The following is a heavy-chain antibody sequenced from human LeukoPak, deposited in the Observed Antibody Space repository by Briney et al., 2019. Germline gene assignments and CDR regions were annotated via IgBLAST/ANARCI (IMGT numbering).Heavy chain of an antibody. J-gene: IGHJ4*02. CDR3: ARHLPLLRLGEFDY. CDR1: GGSISSYY. D-gene: IGHD3-16*01. Sequence: KTSETLSLTCTVSGGSISSYYWSWIRQPPGKGLEWIGYIYYSGSTNYNPSPKSRVTISVDTSKNQFSLKLSSVTAADTAVYYCARHLPLLRLGEFDYWGQGTLVTVSS. V-gene: IGHV4-59*08. CDR2: IYYSGST.